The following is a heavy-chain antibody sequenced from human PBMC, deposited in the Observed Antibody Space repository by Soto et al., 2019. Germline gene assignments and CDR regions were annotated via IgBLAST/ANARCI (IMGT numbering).Heavy chain of an antibody. D-gene: IGHD3-3*01. CDR1: GFTFSDHY. CDR3: ARVDFWSGGSDY. CDR2: TRNKANSYTT. J-gene: IGHJ4*02. Sequence: PGGSLRLSCAASGFTFSDHYMDWVRQAPGKGLEWVGRTRNKANSYTTEYAASVKGRFTISRDDSKNSLYLQMNSLKNEDTAVYYCARVDFWSGGSDYWGQGTLVTVS. V-gene: IGHV3-72*01.